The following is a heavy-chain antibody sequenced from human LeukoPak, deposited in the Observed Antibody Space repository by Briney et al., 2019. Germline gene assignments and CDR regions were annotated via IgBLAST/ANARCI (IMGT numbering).Heavy chain of an antibody. CDR1: GGSISSSSYY. CDR2: IYYSGST. J-gene: IGHJ4*02. CDR3: ARHTAMVLGPTSRLDY. V-gene: IGHV4-39*01. Sequence: SETLSLTCTVSGGSISSSSYYWGWIRQPPGKGLEWIGSIYYSGSTYYNPSLKSRLTISVDTSKNRISLKMTSVTAADTALYYCARHTAMVLGPTSRLDYWGQGTLVTVSS. D-gene: IGHD5-18*01.